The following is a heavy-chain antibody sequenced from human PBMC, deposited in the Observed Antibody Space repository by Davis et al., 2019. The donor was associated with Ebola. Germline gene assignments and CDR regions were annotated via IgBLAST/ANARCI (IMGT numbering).Heavy chain of an antibody. J-gene: IGHJ5*02. CDR1: GYTLSELS. CDR2: INPYSGGT. Sequence: ASVKVSCKVSGYTLSELSIHWIRQAPGQGLEWMGWINPYSGGTNFAQKFQGRVAMTRDTSISTAYMELGGLRSDDTAVYYCSRMTLPRRWTWFDPWGQGTLVIVSS. CDR3: SRMTLPRRWTWFDP. D-gene: IGHD6-6*01. V-gene: IGHV1-2*02.